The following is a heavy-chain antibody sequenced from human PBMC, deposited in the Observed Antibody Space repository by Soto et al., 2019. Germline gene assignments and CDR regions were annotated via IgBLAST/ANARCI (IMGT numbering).Heavy chain of an antibody. D-gene: IGHD5-12*01. J-gene: IGHJ4*02. CDR2: ISGSGST. Sequence: EVQLLESGGGLVQPGGSLRLSCAASGFTFSNYAMNWVRQAPGKGLEWVSAISGSGSTYYADSVKGRCTISRDNSKNTLYLQMNSLRAEDTAVYYCANVPLRLDYFDYWGPGTLVTVSS. CDR3: ANVPLRLDYFDY. CDR1: GFTFSNYA. V-gene: IGHV3-23*01.